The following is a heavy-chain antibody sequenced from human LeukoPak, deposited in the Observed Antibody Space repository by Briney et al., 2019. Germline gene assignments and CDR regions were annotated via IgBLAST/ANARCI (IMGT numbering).Heavy chain of an antibody. V-gene: IGHV4-31*03. J-gene: IGHJ2*01. D-gene: IGHD1-26*01. CDR1: GGSISSGGYY. Sequence: TSETLSLTCTVSGGSISSGGYYWSWIRQHPGKGLEWIGYIYYSGSTYYNPSLKSRVTISVDTSKNQFSLKLSSVTAADTAVYYCARPGRYTYWYFDLWGRGTLVTVSS. CDR3: ARPGRYTYWYFDL. CDR2: IYYSGST.